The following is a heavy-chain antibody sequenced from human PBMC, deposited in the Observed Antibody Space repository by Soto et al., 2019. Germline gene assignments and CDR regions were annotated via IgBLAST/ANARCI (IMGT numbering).Heavy chain of an antibody. CDR2: TYHNGNS. J-gene: IGHJ5*02. V-gene: IGHV4-30-2*01. D-gene: IGHD3-10*01. Sequence: QLQLQESGSGLVKPSQTLSLTCDVSGGSISSGGYSWSWIRQTPGKGLEWIGYTYHNGNSYLNPSRKSPVTLSADRSKNQFFLKMDSVTAADTAVYYCARDLGSGTGWFDPWGQGTLVTVSS. CDR3: ARDLGSGTGWFDP. CDR1: GGSISSGGYS.